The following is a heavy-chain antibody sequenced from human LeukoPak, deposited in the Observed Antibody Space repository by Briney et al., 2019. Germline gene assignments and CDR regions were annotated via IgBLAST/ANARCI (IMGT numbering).Heavy chain of an antibody. CDR2: INHSGST. CDR3: ARRIRGYSYGLNYYYYYMDV. CDR1: GGSFSGYY. D-gene: IGHD5-18*01. Sequence: SETLSLTCAVYGGSFSGYYWSWIRQPPGKGLEWIGEINHSGSTNYNPSLKSRVTISVDTSKNQFSLKLSSVTAVDTAVYYCARRIRGYSYGLNYYYYYMDVWGKGTTVTISS. J-gene: IGHJ6*03. V-gene: IGHV4-34*01.